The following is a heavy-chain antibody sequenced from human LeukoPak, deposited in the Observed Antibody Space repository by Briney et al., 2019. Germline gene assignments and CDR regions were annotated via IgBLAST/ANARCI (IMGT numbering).Heavy chain of an antibody. V-gene: IGHV3-23*01. CDR2: ISTSGRT. CDR1: GFTFSSYA. J-gene: IGHJ6*01. CDR3: ARDIPLWFGELFPPTYYYFGMDV. Sequence: AGTLSLSCADSGFTFSSYAMSWVRQAPGKGLEWVSLISTSGRTHYADSVQGRFTISRDTSKNPLSLNMSSLTAEDTAVYYCARDIPLWFGELFPPTYYYFGMDVWGQGATVTVSS. D-gene: IGHD3-10*01.